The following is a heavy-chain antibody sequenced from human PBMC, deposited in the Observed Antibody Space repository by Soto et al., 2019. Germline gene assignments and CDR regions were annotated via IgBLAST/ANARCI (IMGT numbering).Heavy chain of an antibody. Sequence: QVQLVQSGAEVKKPGASVKVSCKASGYTFTRYAMHWVRQAPGQRLEWMGWINAGNGNTKYSQKFQGRVTIIRDTSASTGYLELSSLRSEDTAVYYCARGGGVGFGDYTTGGMDVWGQGTTVTVSS. J-gene: IGHJ6*02. V-gene: IGHV1-3*01. D-gene: IGHD2-8*02. CDR3: ARGGGVGFGDYTTGGMDV. CDR1: GYTFTRYA. CDR2: INAGNGNT.